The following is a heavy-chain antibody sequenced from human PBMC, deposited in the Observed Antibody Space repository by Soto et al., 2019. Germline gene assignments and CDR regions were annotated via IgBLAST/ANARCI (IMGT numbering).Heavy chain of an antibody. CDR2: ISSSTSYI. V-gene: IGHV3-21*01. D-gene: IGHD4-17*01. CDR3: ARMGSVTTFSWSDYYYGMDV. Sequence: EVQLVESGGGLVKPGGSLRLSCAASGFTFSSYSMNWVRQAPGKGLEWVSSISSSTSYIYYADSVKGRFTISRDNAKNSLYLQMNSLRAEATAVYYCARMGSVTTFSWSDYYYGMDVWGQGTTVTVSS. J-gene: IGHJ6*02. CDR1: GFTFSSYS.